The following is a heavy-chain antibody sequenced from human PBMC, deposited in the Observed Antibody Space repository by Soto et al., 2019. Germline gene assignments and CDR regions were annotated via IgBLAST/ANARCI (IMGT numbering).Heavy chain of an antibody. D-gene: IGHD6-13*01. CDR1: GGSISSGDYY. CDR3: ARLVSSIFDY. V-gene: IGHV4-30-4*01. J-gene: IGHJ4*02. CDR2: IYYSGST. Sequence: SETLSLTCTVSGGSISSGDYYWSWIRQPPGKGLEWIGYIYYSGSTYYNPSLKSRVTISVDTSKNQFSLKLSSVTAADTAVYYCARLVSSIFDYWGQGTLVTVAS.